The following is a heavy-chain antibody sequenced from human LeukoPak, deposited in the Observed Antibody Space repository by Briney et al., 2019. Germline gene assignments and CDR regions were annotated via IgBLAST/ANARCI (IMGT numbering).Heavy chain of an antibody. J-gene: IGHJ4*02. D-gene: IGHD2-2*01. CDR2: IYYSGST. V-gene: IGHV4-59*01. CDR3: ARGYCSSTSCYAGLTDY. CDR1: GGSISSYY. Sequence: SETLSLTCTVSGGSISSYYWSWIRKPTGKGLEWIGYIYYSGSTNYNPSLKSRITISVDTSKNQFSLKLSSVTAADTAVYYCARGYCSSTSCYAGLTDYWGQGTLVTVSS.